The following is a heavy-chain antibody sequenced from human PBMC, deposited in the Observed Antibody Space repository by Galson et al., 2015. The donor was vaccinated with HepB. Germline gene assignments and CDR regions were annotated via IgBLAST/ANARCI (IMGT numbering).Heavy chain of an antibody. CDR1: GYSFTSYW. Sequence: QSGAEVKKPGESLTISCKGSGYSFTSYWIGWVRQMPGKGLEWMGMNFPGDSDTRSTPSLPGQVTISADKSISTAYLQWSSLKASDTARYFCARTPYYGDYPLDYRGQGTLVTVSS. CDR3: ARTPYYGDYPLDY. CDR2: NFPGDSDT. J-gene: IGHJ4*02. D-gene: IGHD4-17*01. V-gene: IGHV5-51*01.